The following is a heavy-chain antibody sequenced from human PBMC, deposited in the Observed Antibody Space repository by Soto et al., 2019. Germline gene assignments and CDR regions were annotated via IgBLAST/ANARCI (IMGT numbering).Heavy chain of an antibody. CDR2: INQDGSEK. J-gene: IGHJ6*02. CDR1: GFTFSSHW. V-gene: IGHV3-7*05. CDR3: ARSRTGDV. Sequence: GGYLRLSCAASGFTFSSHWMTWVRQAPGKGLEWVANINQDGSEKYYVDSVKGRCTISRDNTKNPLYLQMNSLRSEDTAVYYCARSRTGDVWGQGTTVTVSS.